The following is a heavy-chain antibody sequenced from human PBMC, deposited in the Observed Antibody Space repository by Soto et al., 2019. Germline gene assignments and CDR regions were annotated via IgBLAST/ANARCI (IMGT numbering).Heavy chain of an antibody. CDR2: VSWNSEIV. J-gene: IGHJ6*02. V-gene: IGHV3-9*01. Sequence: PGGSLRLSCEASGFKFGDYAMHWVRQAPGKGLEWVSGVSWNSEIVGYADSVKGRFTISRDNAKNSLYLEMNSLRTEDTALYYCAKDRGPCSGNKCSSLYYYYGMGVWGQGTTVTVS. CDR1: GFKFGDYA. D-gene: IGHD2-15*01. CDR3: AKDRGPCSGNKCSSLYYYYGMGV.